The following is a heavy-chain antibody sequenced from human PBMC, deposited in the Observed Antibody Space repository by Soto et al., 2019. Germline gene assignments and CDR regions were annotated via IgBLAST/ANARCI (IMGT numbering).Heavy chain of an antibody. CDR2: IIPIFGTA. CDR3: ARDHMAQRVISGGFYNWFDP. V-gene: IGHV1-69*13. J-gene: IGHJ5*02. CDR1: GGTFSSYA. D-gene: IGHD6-6*01. Sequence: SVKVSCKASGGTFSSYAISWVRQAPGQGLEWMGGIIPIFGTANYAQKFQGRVTITADESTSTAYMELSSLRSEDTAVYYCARDHMAQRVISGGFYNWFDPWGQGTQVTVSS.